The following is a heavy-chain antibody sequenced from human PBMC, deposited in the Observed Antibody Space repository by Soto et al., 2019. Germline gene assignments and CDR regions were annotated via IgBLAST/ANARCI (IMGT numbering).Heavy chain of an antibody. CDR2: ISYDGSNK. CDR3: ARGTRSGSGSYGGNTYYYYGMDV. CDR1: GFTFSSYG. J-gene: IGHJ6*02. V-gene: IGHV3-30*03. D-gene: IGHD3-10*01. Sequence: GGSLRLSCAASGFTFSSYGMHWVRQAPGKGLEWVAVISYDGSNKYYADSVKGRFTISRDNSKNTLYLQMNSLRAEDTAVYYCARGTRSGSGSYGGNTYYYYGMDVWGQGTTVTVSS.